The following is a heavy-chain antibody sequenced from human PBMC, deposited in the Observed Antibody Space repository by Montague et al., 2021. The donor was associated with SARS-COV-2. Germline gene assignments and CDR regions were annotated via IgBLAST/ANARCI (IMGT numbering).Heavy chain of an antibody. CDR1: GFTFSSYA. D-gene: IGHD3-16*01. V-gene: IGHV3-30-3*01. CDR2: LSYDGSNK. J-gene: IGHJ6*02. CDR3: ARAQGGNYYYGVDV. Sequence: SLRLSCAASGFTFSSYAMHWVRQAPGKGLEWVAVLSYDGSNKYYADSVKGRFTISRDNSKNTLYLQMNSLRVEDTAVYYCARAQGGNYYYGVDVWGQGTTVTVSS.